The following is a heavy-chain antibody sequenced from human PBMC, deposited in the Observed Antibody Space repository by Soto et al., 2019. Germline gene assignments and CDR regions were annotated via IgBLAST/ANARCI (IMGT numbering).Heavy chain of an antibody. J-gene: IGHJ6*02. V-gene: IGHV3-30-3*01. CDR2: ISYDGSNK. D-gene: IGHD1-26*01. Sequence: PGGSLRLSCAASGFTFSSYAMHWVRQAPGKGLEWVAVISYDGSNKYYADSVKGRFTISRDNSKNTLYLQMNSLRAEDTAVYYCARDMRELPAYYYYYGMDVWGQGTTVTVSS. CDR1: GFTFSSYA. CDR3: ARDMRELPAYYYYYGMDV.